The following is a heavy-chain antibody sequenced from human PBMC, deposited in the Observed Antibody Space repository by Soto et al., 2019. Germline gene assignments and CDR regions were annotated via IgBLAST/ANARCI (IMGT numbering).Heavy chain of an antibody. D-gene: IGHD6-19*01. CDR2: ISYDGSNK. Sequence: GGSLRLSCAASGFTFSSYGMHWVRQAPGKGLEWVAVISYDGSNKYYADSVRGRFTISRDNSKNTLYLQMNSLRAEDTAVYYCAKGPGWWGQGTLVTVSS. V-gene: IGHV3-30*18. J-gene: IGHJ4*02. CDR3: AKGPGW. CDR1: GFTFSSYG.